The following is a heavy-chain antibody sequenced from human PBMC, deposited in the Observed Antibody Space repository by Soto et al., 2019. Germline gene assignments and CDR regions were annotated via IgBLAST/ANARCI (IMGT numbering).Heavy chain of an antibody. J-gene: IGHJ5*02. V-gene: IGHV4-31*03. Sequence: QVQLQESGPGLVKPSQTLSLTCTVSGGPTSSGGYYWSWIRQHPGKALESIGHIYYSGSTYYNPSLRSRVTISVDTSKNEFSLKLSSVTAADAAVYCCARVGVLLWFGESHPIWFDPWGQGTLVTVSS. CDR2: IYYSGST. CDR1: GGPTSSGGYY. D-gene: IGHD3-10*01. CDR3: ARVGVLLWFGESHPIWFDP.